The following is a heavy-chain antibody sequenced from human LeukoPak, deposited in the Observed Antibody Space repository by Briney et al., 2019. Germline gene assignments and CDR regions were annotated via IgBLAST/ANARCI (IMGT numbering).Heavy chain of an antibody. J-gene: IGHJ4*02. Sequence: SETLSLTCAVSGGSISSGGYSWSWIRQPPGTGLEWIGYIYHSGSTYYNPSLKSRVTISVDRSKNQFSLKLSSVTAADTAVYYCARVHHYDYVWGNTYYFDYWGQGTLVTVSS. CDR2: IYHSGST. D-gene: IGHD3-16*01. V-gene: IGHV4-30-2*01. CDR1: GGSISSGGYS. CDR3: ARVHHYDYVWGNTYYFDY.